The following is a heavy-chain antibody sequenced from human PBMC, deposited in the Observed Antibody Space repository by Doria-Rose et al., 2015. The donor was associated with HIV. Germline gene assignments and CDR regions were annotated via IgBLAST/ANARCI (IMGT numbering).Heavy chain of an antibody. CDR2: IFYTGST. CDR3: ARVLSGTYDY. D-gene: IGHD1-26*01. J-gene: IGHJ4*02. V-gene: IGHV4-59*01. CDR1: GGSISHYY. Sequence: QVQLQESGPGLVKPSETLSLTCSVSGGSISHYYWSWIRQPPGKGLEYIGDIFYTGSTNYRPSLKSRVSIPIDTSKNKFSLRLSSVTAADTAVYYCARVLSGTYDYWGQGTLVTVSS.